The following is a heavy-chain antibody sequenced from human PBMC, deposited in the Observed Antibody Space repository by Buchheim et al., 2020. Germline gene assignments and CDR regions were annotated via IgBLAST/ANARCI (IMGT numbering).Heavy chain of an antibody. D-gene: IGHD2-2*01. V-gene: IGHV3-30*04. Sequence: QVQLEESGGGVVQPGRFLRLSCAASGFIFSNYAMHWVRQAPGKGLEWVAVISYDGSNKYYADSVKGRFTISRDNSKNTLYLQMNSLRAEDTAVYYCAKGMPGPTYWGQGTL. CDR2: ISYDGSNK. J-gene: IGHJ4*02. CDR3: AKGMPGPTY. CDR1: GFIFSNYA.